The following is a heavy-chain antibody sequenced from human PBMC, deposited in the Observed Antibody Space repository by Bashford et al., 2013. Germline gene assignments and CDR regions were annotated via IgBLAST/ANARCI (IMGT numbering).Heavy chain of an antibody. Sequence: VRQAPGKGLEWVSSISSGSTYIYYADSVKGRFTISRDDAKNSLYLQMNSLRAEDTAVYYCVRDTSSSAYWGQGTRSPSPQ. J-gene: IGHJ4*02. D-gene: IGHD6-6*01. CDR3: VRDTSSSAY. V-gene: IGHV3-21*01. CDR2: ISSGSTYI.